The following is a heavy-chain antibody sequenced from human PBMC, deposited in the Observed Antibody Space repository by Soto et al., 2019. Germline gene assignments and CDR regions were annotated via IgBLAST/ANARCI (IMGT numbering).Heavy chain of an antibody. CDR3: ARLLTGYLWY. D-gene: IGHD3-9*01. Sequence: QLQLQESGPGLVKPSETLSLTCTVSGGSISSSSYYWGWIRQSPGKGLEWIGSIFYSGSTYYNPSLKSRVTISVDTSKNQFSLKLYSVTAADTAVYYCARLLTGYLWYWGQGTLVTVSS. J-gene: IGHJ4*02. CDR1: GGSISSSSYY. CDR2: IFYSGST. V-gene: IGHV4-39*01.